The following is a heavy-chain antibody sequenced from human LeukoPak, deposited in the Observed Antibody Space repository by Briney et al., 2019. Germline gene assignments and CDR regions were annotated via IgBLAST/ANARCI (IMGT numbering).Heavy chain of an antibody. J-gene: IGHJ4*02. Sequence: GGSLRLSCVASGFTFSSTTMGWVRQAPGRGLEWVSSITAIDGRTYYADSVRGRFTISRDNSKNTVYLQLNSLRAGDTAIYYCTKDRRGPAAGTWYFDAWGQGTLVTVSS. D-gene: IGHD6-13*01. CDR2: ITAIDGRT. CDR1: GFTFSSTT. V-gene: IGHV3-23*01. CDR3: TKDRRGPAAGTWYFDA.